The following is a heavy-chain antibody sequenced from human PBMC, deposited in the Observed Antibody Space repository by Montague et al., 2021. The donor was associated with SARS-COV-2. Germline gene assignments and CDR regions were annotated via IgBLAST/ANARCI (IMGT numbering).Heavy chain of an antibody. Sequence: YEYAVSLKGRITINPDTSKNQFSLQVKSMTPEDTAVYYCALAVAGRGGYDYWGQGTLVTVSS. CDR3: ALAVAGRGGYDY. CDR2: Y. V-gene: IGHV6-1*01. D-gene: IGHD6-19*01. J-gene: IGHJ4*02.